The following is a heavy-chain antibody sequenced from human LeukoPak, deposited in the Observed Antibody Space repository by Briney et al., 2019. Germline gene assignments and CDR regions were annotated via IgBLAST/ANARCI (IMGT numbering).Heavy chain of an antibody. Sequence: SSETLSLTCTVSGGSISSGGYYWSWIRQHPGKGLEWIGYIYYSGSTYYNPSLKSRLTMSADTSTNQFSLKLRSVTAADTAVYYCARDRVESSGYYYYYGMDVWGQGTTVTVSS. D-gene: IGHD3-22*01. CDR2: IYYSGST. V-gene: IGHV4-31*03. J-gene: IGHJ6*02. CDR3: ARDRVESSGYYYYYGMDV. CDR1: GGSISSGGYY.